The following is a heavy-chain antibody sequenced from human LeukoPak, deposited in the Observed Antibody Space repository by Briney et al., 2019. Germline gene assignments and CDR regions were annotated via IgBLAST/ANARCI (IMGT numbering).Heavy chain of an antibody. D-gene: IGHD3-16*01. J-gene: IGHJ3*02. V-gene: IGHV3-23*01. Sequence: GGSLRLSCAASGFTFSSYAMSWVRQAPGKGLEWVSAISGSGGSTYYADSVKGRFTISRDNSKNTLYLQMNSLRAEETAVYYCAKDYRNDGLLGGPDAFDIWGQGTMVTVSS. CDR1: GFTFSSYA. CDR3: AKDYRNDGLLGGPDAFDI. CDR2: ISGSGGST.